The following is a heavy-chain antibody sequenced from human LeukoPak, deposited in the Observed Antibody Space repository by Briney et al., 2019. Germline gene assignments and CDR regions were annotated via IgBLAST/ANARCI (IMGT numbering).Heavy chain of an antibody. J-gene: IGHJ4*02. CDR2: INHSGST. CDR3: ARDVLAAPGTFDY. D-gene: IGHD6-13*01. V-gene: IGHV4-34*01. Sequence: SETLSLTCAVYGGSFSGYYWSWIRQPPGKGLEWIGEINHSGSTNYDPSLKSRVTISVDTSKNQFSLKLSSVTAADTAVYYCARDVLAAPGTFDYWGQGALVTVSS. CDR1: GGSFSGYY.